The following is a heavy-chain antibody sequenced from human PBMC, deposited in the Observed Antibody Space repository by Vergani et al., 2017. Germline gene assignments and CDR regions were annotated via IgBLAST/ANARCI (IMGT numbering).Heavy chain of an antibody. CDR3: ARGLQDHLLDY. D-gene: IGHD4-11*01. J-gene: IGHJ4*02. CDR1: GGSFSGYY. Sequence: QLQLQQWGAGLLKPSETLSLTCAVYGGSFSGYYWSWIRQPPGKGLEWIGEINHSGSTNYNPSLKSRVTISVDTSKNQFSLKLSSVTAADTAVYYCARGLQDHLLDYWGQGTLVTVSS. CDR2: INHSGST. V-gene: IGHV4-34*01.